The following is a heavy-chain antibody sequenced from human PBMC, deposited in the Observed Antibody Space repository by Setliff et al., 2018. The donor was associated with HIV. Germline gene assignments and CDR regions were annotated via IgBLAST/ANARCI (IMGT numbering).Heavy chain of an antibody. J-gene: IGHJ3*02. D-gene: IGHD3-10*01. V-gene: IGHV1-69*10. CDR3: AGPRGDEAFDI. Sequence: GASVKVSCKASGDTSSTYAINWVRQAPGQGPEWMGQFIPILDITNYAQKFQGRVTITADKSTNTMYMEMTSLTSEDTAVYYCAGPRGDEAFDIWGQGTMVTVSS. CDR2: FIPILDIT. CDR1: GDTSSTYA.